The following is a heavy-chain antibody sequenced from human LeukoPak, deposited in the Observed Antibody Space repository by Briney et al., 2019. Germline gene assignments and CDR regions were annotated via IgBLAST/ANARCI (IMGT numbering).Heavy chain of an antibody. D-gene: IGHD3-10*01. CDR2: INAGNGNT. J-gene: IGHJ4*02. CDR1: GYTFTSYA. CDR3: ARNWMVRGVISPGY. Sequence: GASVKVSCKASGYTFTSYAMHWVRQAPGQRLEWMGWINAGNGNTKYSQKFQGRVTVTRDTSASTAYMELSSLRSEDTAVYYCARNWMVRGVISPGYWGQGTLVTVSS. V-gene: IGHV1-3*01.